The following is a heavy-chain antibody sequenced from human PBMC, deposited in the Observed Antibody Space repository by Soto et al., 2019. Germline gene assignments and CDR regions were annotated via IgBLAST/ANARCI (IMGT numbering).Heavy chain of an antibody. J-gene: IGHJ5*02. D-gene: IGHD4-17*01. CDR3: ARENYGDYLNWFDP. Sequence: ASVKVSCKASGYTFTSYGITWVRQAPGQRLEWMGWINAGNGNTKYAQKFQGRVTITRDTSASTAYMELNSLRDEDTAVYYCARENYGDYLNWFDPWGQGTLVTVSS. CDR2: INAGNGNT. V-gene: IGHV1-3*01. CDR1: GYTFTSYG.